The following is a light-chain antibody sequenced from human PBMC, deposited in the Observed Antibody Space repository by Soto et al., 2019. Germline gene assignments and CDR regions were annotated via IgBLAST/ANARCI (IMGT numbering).Light chain of an antibody. CDR1: QSFRGL. Sequence: LFTLSPLTLSLSPGERATLSCRASQSFRGLLAWYQQKPGQAPRLLIYDAYNRATGIPPRFSGSGSGTDFTLTISSLEPEDSAVYYCQQRHRWLITFGQLGLLEVK. CDR3: QQRHRWLIT. CDR2: DAY. V-gene: IGKV3-11*01. J-gene: IGKJ5*01.